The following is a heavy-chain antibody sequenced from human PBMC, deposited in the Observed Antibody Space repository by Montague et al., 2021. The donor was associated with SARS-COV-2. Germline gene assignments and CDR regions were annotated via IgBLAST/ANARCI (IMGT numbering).Heavy chain of an antibody. CDR3: ARQGPIVVMVAAARGWFDP. Sequence: SETLSLTCTVSGGSISSSSYYWGWIRQPPGKGLEWIGSIYYSGSTYYNPSLKSRVTISVDTSKNKFSLKLSSVTAADTALYYCARQGPIVVMVAAARGWFDPWGQGTLVTVSS. J-gene: IGHJ5*01. V-gene: IGHV4-39*01. CDR1: GGSISSSSYY. D-gene: IGHD2-15*01. CDR2: IYYSGST.